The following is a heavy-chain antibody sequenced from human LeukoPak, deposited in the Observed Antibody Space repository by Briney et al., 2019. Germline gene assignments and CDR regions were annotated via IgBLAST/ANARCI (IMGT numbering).Heavy chain of an antibody. CDR2: INHSGST. CDR1: GGSFSGYY. V-gene: IGHV4-34*01. D-gene: IGHD6-19*01. J-gene: IGHJ4*02. Sequence: PSETLSLTCAVYGGSFSGYYWSWIRQPPGKGLEWIGEINHSGSTNYNPSLKSRVTISVDTSKNQFSLKLSSVTAADTAVYYCASNNLYSSGWYGFDYWGQGTLVTVSS. CDR3: ASNNLYSSGWYGFDY.